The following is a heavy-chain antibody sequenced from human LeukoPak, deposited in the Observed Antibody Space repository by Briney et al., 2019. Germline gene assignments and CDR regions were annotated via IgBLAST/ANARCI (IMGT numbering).Heavy chain of an antibody. V-gene: IGHV4-59*08. J-gene: IGHJ3*02. CDR3: ARALYCSGGSCYQADAFDI. D-gene: IGHD2-15*01. CDR2: ISYSGST. CDR1: GGSISSYY. Sequence: SETLFLTCTVSGGSISSYYWHWIRQPPGKGLEWIGYISYSGSTNYNPSLKSRVTISVDTSKNQFSLKLNSVTAADTAVYYCARALYCSGGSCYQADAFDIWGQGTMVTVSS.